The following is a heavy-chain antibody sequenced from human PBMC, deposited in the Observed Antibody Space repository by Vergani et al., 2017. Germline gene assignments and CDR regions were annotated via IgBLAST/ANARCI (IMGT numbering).Heavy chain of an antibody. Sequence: QVQLQESGPGLVKPSETLSLICTVSGDSVISTDYHWGWIRQPPGKGLEWIGSMDYSGSTSYNPSLESRISISFETPKNQFSLRLTSVTAADTAVYYCASKRGACRAAYCHSDDFWGRGALVGVSS. D-gene: IGHD2-15*01. V-gene: IGHV4-39*01. CDR3: ASKRGACRAAYCHSDDF. CDR2: MDYSGST. J-gene: IGHJ4*02. CDR1: GDSVISTDYH.